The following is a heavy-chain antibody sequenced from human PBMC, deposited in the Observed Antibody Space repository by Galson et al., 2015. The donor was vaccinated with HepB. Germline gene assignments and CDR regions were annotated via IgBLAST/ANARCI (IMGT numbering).Heavy chain of an antibody. J-gene: IGHJ4*02. Sequence: SLRLSCAASGFTFSNFVMHWIRQAPGKGPEWVAVIFYDGSKKYYADSVKGRFTISRDNSMNTLYLQMDSLRHEDTAVYYCAKDHWMSTIHGAADWGQGTLVTVSS. CDR3: AKDHWMSTIHGAAD. D-gene: IGHD5-24*01. V-gene: IGHV3-30*04. CDR1: GFTFSNFV. CDR2: IFYDGSKK.